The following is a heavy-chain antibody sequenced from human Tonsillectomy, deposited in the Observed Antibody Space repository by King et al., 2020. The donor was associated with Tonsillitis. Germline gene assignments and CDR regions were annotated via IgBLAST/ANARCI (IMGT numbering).Heavy chain of an antibody. Sequence: VQLVESGAEVKKPGASVKVSCKASGYTFTSYYIHWVRQAPGQGLEWMGIINPSGGSTSYAQKFQGRVTMTRDTSTSTVYMELSSLRSEDTAVYYCARLSKDGEGFDPWGQGTLVTVSS. CDR1: GYTFTSYY. J-gene: IGHJ5*02. D-gene: IGHD3-10*01. CDR2: INPSGGST. CDR3: ARLSKDGEGFDP. V-gene: IGHV1-46*01.